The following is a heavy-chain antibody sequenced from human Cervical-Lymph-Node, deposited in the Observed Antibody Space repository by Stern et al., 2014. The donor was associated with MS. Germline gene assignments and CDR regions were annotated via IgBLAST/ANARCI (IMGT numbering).Heavy chain of an antibody. CDR3: ARGGRGVGLEY. CDR2: VSYDGTQR. D-gene: IGHD3-10*01. J-gene: IGHJ4*02. Sequence: VHLVESGGGVVQLGRSLSLSCVASGFTFSTYAMHWVRQAPGKGLEWVAFVSYDGTQRNSTDSVKARFTISRDNSKNTLYLHMNSLRDEDTAVYFCARGGRGVGLEYWGQGALVTVSS. CDR1: GFTFSTYA. V-gene: IGHV3-30-3*01.